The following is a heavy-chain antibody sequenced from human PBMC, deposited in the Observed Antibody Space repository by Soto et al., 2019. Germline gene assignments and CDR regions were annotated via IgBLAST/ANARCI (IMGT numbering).Heavy chain of an antibody. CDR2: IIPIFGTA. J-gene: IGHJ6*02. CDR3: AGSNVLRYFDWLSYGMDV. V-gene: IGHV1-69*06. CDR1: GGTFSSYA. Sequence: ASVKVSCKASGGTFSSYAISWVRQAPGQGLEWMGGIIPIFGTANYAQKFQGRVTITADKSTSTAYMELSSLRSEDTAVYYCAGSNVLRYFDWLSYGMDVWGQGTTVTISS. D-gene: IGHD3-9*01.